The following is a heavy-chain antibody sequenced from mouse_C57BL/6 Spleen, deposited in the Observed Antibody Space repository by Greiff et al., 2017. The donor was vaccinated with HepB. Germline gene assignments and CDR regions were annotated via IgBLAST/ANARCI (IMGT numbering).Heavy chain of an antibody. CDR1: GYTFTSYW. J-gene: IGHJ4*01. D-gene: IGHD1-1*01. CDR2: IHPNSGST. CDR3: ARGGGYYYGSSPYYYAMDY. Sequence: VQLQQPGAELVKPGASVKLSCKASGYTFTSYWMHWVKQRPGQGLEWIGMIHPNSGSTNYNEKFKSKATLTVDKSSSTAYMQLSSLTSEDSAVYYCARGGGYYYGSSPYYYAMDYWGQGTSVTVSS. V-gene: IGHV1-64*01.